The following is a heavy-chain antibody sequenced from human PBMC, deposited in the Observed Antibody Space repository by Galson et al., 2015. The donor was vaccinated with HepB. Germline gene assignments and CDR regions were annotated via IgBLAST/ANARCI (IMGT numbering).Heavy chain of an antibody. J-gene: IGHJ4*02. V-gene: IGHV1-18*01. Sequence: SVKVSCKASGYTFTSYGISWVRQAPGQGLEWMGWISAYNGNTNYAQKLQGRVTMTTDTSTSTAYMELRSLRSDDTAVYYCARTPRIQLWLRPYYFDYWGQGTLVTVSS. CDR1: GYTFTSYG. CDR2: ISAYNGNT. D-gene: IGHD5-18*01. CDR3: ARTPRIQLWLRPYYFDY.